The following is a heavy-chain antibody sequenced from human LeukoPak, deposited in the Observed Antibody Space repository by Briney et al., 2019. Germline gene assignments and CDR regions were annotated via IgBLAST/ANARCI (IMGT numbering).Heavy chain of an antibody. Sequence: SETLSLTCTVSGGSISSSSHYWGWIRQPPGKGLEWIGSISNSGSTYYNPSLKSRVTISVDTSNNQFSLKLNSVTAADMAVYYCATTTIRLGYWGQGTLVTVSS. CDR3: ATTTIRLGY. J-gene: IGHJ4*02. V-gene: IGHV4-39*07. CDR1: GGSISSSSHY. D-gene: IGHD1-26*01. CDR2: ISNSGST.